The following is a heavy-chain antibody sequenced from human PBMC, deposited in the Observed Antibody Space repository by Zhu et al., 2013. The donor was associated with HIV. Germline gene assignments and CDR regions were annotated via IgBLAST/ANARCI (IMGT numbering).Heavy chain of an antibody. CDR3: ARTGPATAPIDY. V-gene: IGHV1-3*01. CDR1: GYTFTSYA. D-gene: IGHD3-9*01. J-gene: IGHJ4*02. CDR2: INAGNGNT. Sequence: QVQLVQSGAEVKKPGASVKVSCKASGYTFTSYAMHWVRQAPGQRLEWMGWINAGNGNTKYPQKFQGRVTITRDTSASTAYMELSSLRSEDTAVYYCARTGPATAPIDYWGQGTLVTVSS.